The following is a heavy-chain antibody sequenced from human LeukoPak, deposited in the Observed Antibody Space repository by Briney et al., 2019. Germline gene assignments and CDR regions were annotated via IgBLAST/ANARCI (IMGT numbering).Heavy chain of an antibody. J-gene: IGHJ4*02. Sequence: SETLSLTCTVSGGFINSGGYYWTWIRQHPGKGLEWIGYIYYSGYTYYNPSLKSRVTISLDTSKNQFSLKLSSVTAADTAVYYCARDFRVTDHYFDYWGQGTLVTVSS. CDR3: ARDFRVTDHYFDY. CDR1: GGFINSGGYY. V-gene: IGHV4-31*03. CDR2: IYYSGYT. D-gene: IGHD2-21*02.